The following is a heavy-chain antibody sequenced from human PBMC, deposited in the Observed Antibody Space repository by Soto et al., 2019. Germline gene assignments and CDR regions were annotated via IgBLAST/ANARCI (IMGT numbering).Heavy chain of an antibody. V-gene: IGHV1-69*02. Sequence: QVQLVQSGVEVKKPGSSVKVSCKAAGGSFSIYTVFWVRQAPGQGLEWMGRIIPMFDIANYAQNFQGRVTCNADKFTDTVYMEMLTLRSDGTAVCYCTLGSWSAEAFDIWGEGTLVTVSS. D-gene: IGHD6-13*01. CDR2: IIPMFDIA. CDR1: GGSFSIYT. J-gene: IGHJ3*02. CDR3: TLGSWSAEAFDI.